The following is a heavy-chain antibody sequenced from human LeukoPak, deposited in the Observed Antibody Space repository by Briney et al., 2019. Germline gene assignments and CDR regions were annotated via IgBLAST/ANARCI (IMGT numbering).Heavy chain of an antibody. CDR2: INSDGSST. Sequence: GGSLRLSCAASGFTFSSYWMHWVRRAPGKGLVWVSRINSDGSSTSSADSVKDRFTISRDNAKNTLFLQMNSLTAEDTAVYYCARESFAARWDWGQGTLVTVSS. D-gene: IGHD6-6*01. CDR3: ARESFAARWD. CDR1: GFTFSSYW. V-gene: IGHV3-74*01. J-gene: IGHJ4*02.